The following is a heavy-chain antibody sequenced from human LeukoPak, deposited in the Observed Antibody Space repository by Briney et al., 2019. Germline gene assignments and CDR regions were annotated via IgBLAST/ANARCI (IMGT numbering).Heavy chain of an antibody. Sequence: PGGSLRLSCAASGFTFGSYAMHWVRQAPGKGLEWVAVISYDGSNKYYADSVKGRFTISRDNSKNTLYLQMNSLRAEDTAVYYCARDRYYYDSSGHNWFDPWGQGTLVTVSS. D-gene: IGHD3-22*01. CDR1: GFTFGSYA. J-gene: IGHJ5*02. CDR3: ARDRYYYDSSGHNWFDP. V-gene: IGHV3-30-3*01. CDR2: ISYDGSNK.